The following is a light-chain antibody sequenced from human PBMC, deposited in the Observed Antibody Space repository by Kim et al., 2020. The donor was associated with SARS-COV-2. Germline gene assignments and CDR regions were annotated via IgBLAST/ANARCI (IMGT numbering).Light chain of an antibody. CDR1: DSESKN. Sequence: APGKTARITCGGDDSESKNVHWYQQKQGQAPVRVIYFDSDRPSGVPERCSGANSGNTATLTISRVESGDETDFYCQVWDSSRDLRVFGGGTQLTVL. CDR3: QVWDSSRDLRV. J-gene: IGLJ3*02. CDR2: FDS. V-gene: IGLV3-21*01.